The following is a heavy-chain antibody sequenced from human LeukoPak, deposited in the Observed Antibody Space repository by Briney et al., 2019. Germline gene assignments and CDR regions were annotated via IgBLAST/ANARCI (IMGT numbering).Heavy chain of an antibody. J-gene: IGHJ4*02. D-gene: IGHD1-26*01. Sequence: SETLSLTCTVSGGSISSSSYSWGWIRQPPGKGLEWIGSIYYSGSTYYNPSLKSRVTISVDTSKNQFSLKLSSVTAADTAVYYCARQRRSGSYQRPYFDYWGQGTLVTVSS. CDR2: IYYSGST. CDR3: ARQRRSGSYQRPYFDY. CDR1: GGSISSSSYS. V-gene: IGHV4-39*01.